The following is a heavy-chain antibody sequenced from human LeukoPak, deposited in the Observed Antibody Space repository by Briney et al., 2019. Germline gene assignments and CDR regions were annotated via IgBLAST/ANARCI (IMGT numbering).Heavy chain of an antibody. CDR3: ARAPSRYCSGGSCFTAYWYFDL. Sequence: GGSLRLSCAASGFTVSSNYMSWVRQAPGKGLEWVSVIYSGGSTYYADSVKGRFTISRDNSKNTLYLQMNSLRAEDTAVYYCARAPSRYCSGGSCFTAYWYFDLWGRGTLVTASS. D-gene: IGHD2-15*01. V-gene: IGHV3-53*01. CDR2: IYSGGST. CDR1: GFTVSSNY. J-gene: IGHJ2*01.